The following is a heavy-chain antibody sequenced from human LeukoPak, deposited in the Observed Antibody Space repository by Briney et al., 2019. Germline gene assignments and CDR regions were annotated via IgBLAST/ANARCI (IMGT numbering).Heavy chain of an antibody. J-gene: IGHJ4*02. CDR2: IYYSGST. D-gene: IGHD3-22*01. CDR1: GASISSHC. Sequence: SETLSLTCTVSGASISSHCWSWIRQPPGKGLEWIGYIYYSGSTNYNPSLKSRVTISVDTSKNQFSLKLSSVTAADTAVYYCARTLNDDYDSSGYPIDYWGQETLVTVSS. CDR3: ARTLNDDYDSSGYPIDY. V-gene: IGHV4-59*11.